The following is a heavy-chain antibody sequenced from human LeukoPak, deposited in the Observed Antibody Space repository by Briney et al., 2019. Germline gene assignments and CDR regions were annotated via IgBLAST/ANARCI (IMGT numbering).Heavy chain of an antibody. Sequence: ASVKVSCKASGYTFTGYYMHWVRQAPGQGLEWMGRINPNSGGTNYAQKFQGRVTMTRDTSISTAYMELSRLRSDDTAVYYCACPWNGDLEWLAAYGMDVWGQGTTVTVSS. J-gene: IGHJ6*02. D-gene: IGHD3-3*01. CDR1: GYTFTGYY. CDR2: INPNSGGT. V-gene: IGHV1-2*06. CDR3: ACPWNGDLEWLAAYGMDV.